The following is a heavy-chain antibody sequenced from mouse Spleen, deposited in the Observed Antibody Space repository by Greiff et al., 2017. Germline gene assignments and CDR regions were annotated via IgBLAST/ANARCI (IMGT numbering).Heavy chain of an antibody. CDR2: IYPGSGST. CDR3: AKSVGYYVLYYLDY. V-gene: IGHV1-55*01. D-gene: IGHD2-3*01. J-gene: IGHJ2*01. Sequence: QVQLQQSGAELVKPGASVKMSCKASGYTFTSYWITWVKQRPGQGLEWIGDIYPGSGSTNYNEKFKSKATLTADTSSSTAYMQLSSLTSEDSAVYYCAKSVGYYVLYYLDYGGQGTTLTVSS. CDR1: GYTFTSYW.